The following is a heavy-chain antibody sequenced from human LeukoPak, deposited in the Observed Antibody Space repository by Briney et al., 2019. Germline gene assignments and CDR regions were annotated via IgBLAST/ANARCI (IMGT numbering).Heavy chain of an antibody. CDR3: ARGPDVGYCTNGVCSAFDY. D-gene: IGHD2-8*01. CDR2: INHSGST. V-gene: IGHV4-34*01. Sequence: PSETLSLTCAVYGGSFSGYFWSWIRQPPGKGVEWIGEINHSGSTNYNPSLKSRVTISVDTSKNQFSLKLSSVTAAVTAVYCCARGPDVGYCTNGVCSAFDYWGEGTLVTVSS. J-gene: IGHJ4*02. CDR1: GGSFSGYF.